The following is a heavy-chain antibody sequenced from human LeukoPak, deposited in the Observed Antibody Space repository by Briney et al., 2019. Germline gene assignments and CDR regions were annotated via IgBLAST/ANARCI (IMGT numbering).Heavy chain of an antibody. CDR3: AKLPGIAAAGTIWFDP. J-gene: IGHJ5*02. CDR1: GFTFSSYA. Sequence: GGSLRLSCAAYGFTFSSYAMSWVRQAPGKGLEWVSAISGSGGSTYYADSVKGRFTISRDNSKNTLYLQMNSLRAEDTAVYYCAKLPGIAAAGTIWFDPWGQGTLVTVSS. V-gene: IGHV3-23*01. CDR2: ISGSGGST. D-gene: IGHD6-13*01.